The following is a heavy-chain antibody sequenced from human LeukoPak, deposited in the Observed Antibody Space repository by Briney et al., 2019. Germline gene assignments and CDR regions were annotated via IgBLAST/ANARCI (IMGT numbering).Heavy chain of an antibody. V-gene: IGHV4-34*01. CDR1: GGSFSGYY. CDR3: ARVYGSSYYYYYYMDV. J-gene: IGHJ6*03. CDR2: INHSGST. D-gene: IGHD3-16*01. Sequence: SETLSLTCAVYGGSFSGYYWSWIRQPPGKGLEWIGEINHSGSTNYNPSLKSRVTISVDTSKNQFSLRLSSVTAADTAVYYCARVYGSSYYYYYYMDVWGKGTTVTISS.